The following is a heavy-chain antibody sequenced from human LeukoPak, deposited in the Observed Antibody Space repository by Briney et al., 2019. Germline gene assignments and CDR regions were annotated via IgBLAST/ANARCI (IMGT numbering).Heavy chain of an antibody. CDR1: GFTFSGSA. D-gene: IGHD4-17*01. Sequence: GGSLKLSCAASGFTFSGSAMHWVRQASGKGLEWVGRIRSRPNNYATAYAASLKGRFTISRDDSKNTAYLQMNSLKTEDTAVYYCTRYGDYDDAFDIWGQGTMVTVSS. CDR2: IRSRPNNYAT. V-gene: IGHV3-73*01. J-gene: IGHJ3*02. CDR3: TRYGDYDDAFDI.